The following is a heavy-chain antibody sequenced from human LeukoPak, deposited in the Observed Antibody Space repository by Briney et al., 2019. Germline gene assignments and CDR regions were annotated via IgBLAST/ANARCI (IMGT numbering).Heavy chain of an antibody. CDR1: GGSISSYY. CDR2: IYYSGSA. D-gene: IGHD1-26*01. J-gene: IGHJ4*02. V-gene: IGHV4-59*08. Sequence: SETLSLTCTVSGGSISSYYWSWIRQPPGKGLEWIGYIYYSGSANYNPSLKSRVTISVDTSKNQFSLKLSSVTAADTAVYYCARGPSGSRYWGQGTLVTVSS. CDR3: ARGPSGSRY.